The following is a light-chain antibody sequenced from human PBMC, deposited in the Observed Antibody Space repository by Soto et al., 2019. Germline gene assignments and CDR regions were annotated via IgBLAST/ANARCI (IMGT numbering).Light chain of an antibody. Sequence: QSALTQPASVSGSPGQSITISCTGTSSDVGGYNDVSWYQQHPGRAPKLMFYDVSNRPSGVSNRFSGSKSGNTASLTISGLQAEDEADYYCSSYTTTSTWVFGGGTKLTVL. CDR1: SSDVGGYND. J-gene: IGLJ3*02. V-gene: IGLV2-14*01. CDR3: SSYTTTSTWV. CDR2: DVS.